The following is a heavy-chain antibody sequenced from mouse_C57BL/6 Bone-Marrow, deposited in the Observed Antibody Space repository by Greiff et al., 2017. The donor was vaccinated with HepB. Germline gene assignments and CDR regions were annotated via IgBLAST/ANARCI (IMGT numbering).Heavy chain of an antibody. Sequence: QVQLQQPGAELVMPGASVKLSCKASGYTFTSYWMHWVKQRPGQGLEWIGEIDPSDSYTNYNQKFKGKSTLTVDKSSSTAYMQLSSLTSEDSAVYYCARDKWLRQGSWFAYWGQGTLVTVSA. CDR2: IDPSDSYT. V-gene: IGHV1-69*01. J-gene: IGHJ3*01. CDR3: ARDKWLRQGSWFAY. CDR1: GYTFTSYW. D-gene: IGHD2-2*01.